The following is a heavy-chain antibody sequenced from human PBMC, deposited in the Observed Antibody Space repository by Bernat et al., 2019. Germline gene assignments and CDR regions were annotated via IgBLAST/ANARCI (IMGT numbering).Heavy chain of an antibody. J-gene: IGHJ5*02. CDR1: GFTFSTYA. CDR3: AREGYYGSGSYYP. V-gene: IGHV3-30-3*01. D-gene: IGHD3-10*01. CDR2: LSYDGSNK. Sequence: QVQLVESGGGVVQLGRSLRLSCQASGFTFSTYAMHWVRRAPGKGLEWVAVLSYDGSNKYYADSVKGRFTISRDNSKNTLYLQMNSLRAEDTAVYYCAREGYYGSGSYYPWGQGTLVTVSS.